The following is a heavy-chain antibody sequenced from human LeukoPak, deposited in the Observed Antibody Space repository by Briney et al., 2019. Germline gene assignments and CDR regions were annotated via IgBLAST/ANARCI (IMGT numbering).Heavy chain of an antibody. CDR2: IDYSGST. Sequence: SETLSLTCTVSGGSVSSGSYYWSWIRQPPGKGLEWIGYIDYSGSTNYNPSLKSRVTISVDTSKNQFSLKLSSVTAADTAVYYCARGTRGYSYGYVAYWGQGTLVTVSS. V-gene: IGHV4-61*01. J-gene: IGHJ4*02. CDR3: ARGTRGYSYGYVAY. CDR1: GGSVSSGSYY. D-gene: IGHD5-18*01.